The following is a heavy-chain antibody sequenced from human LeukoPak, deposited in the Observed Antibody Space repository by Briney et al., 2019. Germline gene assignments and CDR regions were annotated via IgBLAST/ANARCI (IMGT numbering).Heavy chain of an antibody. V-gene: IGHV4-59*01. CDR2: IYYSGST. J-gene: IGHJ5*02. CDR1: GGSISSYY. CDR3: ARGGPNWFDP. Sequence: PSETLSLTCTVSGGSISSYYWSWIRQPPGKGLEWIGYIYYSGSTNYNPSLKSRVTISVDTSKNQFSLKLSSVTAADMAVYYCARGGPNWFDPWGQGTLVTVSS.